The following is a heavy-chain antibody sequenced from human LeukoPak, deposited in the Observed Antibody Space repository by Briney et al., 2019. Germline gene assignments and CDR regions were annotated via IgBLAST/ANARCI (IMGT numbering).Heavy chain of an antibody. CDR1: GFTFSSYG. J-gene: IGHJ3*02. D-gene: IGHD3-10*01. V-gene: IGHV3-30*03. Sequence: PGRSLRLSCAASGFTFSSYGMHWVRQAPGKGLEWVAVISYDGSNKYYADSVKGRFTISRDNSKNTLYLQMNSLRAEDTAVYYCARDGPVARGAFDIWGQGTMVTVSS. CDR3: ARDGPVARGAFDI. CDR2: ISYDGSNK.